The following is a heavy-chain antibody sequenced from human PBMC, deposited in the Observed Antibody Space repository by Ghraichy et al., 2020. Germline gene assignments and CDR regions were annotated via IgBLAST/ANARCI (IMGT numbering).Heavy chain of an antibody. V-gene: IGHV1-18*04. J-gene: IGHJ4*02. CDR3: ARGGRYYSESSGYRR. CDR1: GYTFTSYG. CDR2: ISAYNGNT. Sequence: ASVKVSCKASGYTFTSYGISWVRQAPGQGLEWMGWISAYNGNTNYAQKLQGRVTMTTDTSTSTAYMALRSLRSDDTAVYYCARGGRYYSESSGYRRWGQGTLVTVSS. D-gene: IGHD3-22*01.